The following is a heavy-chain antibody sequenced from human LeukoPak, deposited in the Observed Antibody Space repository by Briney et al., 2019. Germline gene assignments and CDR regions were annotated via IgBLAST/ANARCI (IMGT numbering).Heavy chain of an antibody. Sequence: PGGSLRLSCAASGFTFSSYSMNWVRQAPGKGLEWVSSISSSSSYIYYADSVKGRFTISRDNAKNSLYLQMNSLRAEDTAVYYCARDTDDFQGLDIWGQGTVVIVSS. D-gene: IGHD3-3*01. J-gene: IGHJ3*02. CDR1: GFTFSSYS. V-gene: IGHV3-21*01. CDR2: ISSSSSYI. CDR3: ARDTDDFQGLDI.